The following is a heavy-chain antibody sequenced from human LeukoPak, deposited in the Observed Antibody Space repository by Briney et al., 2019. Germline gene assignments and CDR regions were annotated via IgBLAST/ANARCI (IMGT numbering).Heavy chain of an antibody. D-gene: IGHD3-16*01. CDR2: ISAYNGNT. V-gene: IGHV1-18*01. CDR1: GYTFTSYG. J-gene: IGHJ4*02. Sequence: ASVKVSCKASGYTFTSYGISWVRQAPGQGLEWMGWISAYNGNTNYAQKLQGRVTMTTDTSTSTAYMELRSLRSDDTAVYYCAGEGWHDYVWGSFYPYYFDYWGQGTLVTVSS. CDR3: AGEGWHDYVWGSFYPYYFDY.